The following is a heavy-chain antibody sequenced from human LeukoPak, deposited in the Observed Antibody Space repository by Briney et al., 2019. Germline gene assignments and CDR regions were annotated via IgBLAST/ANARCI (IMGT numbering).Heavy chain of an antibody. J-gene: IGHJ4*02. D-gene: IGHD3-10*01. V-gene: IGHV4-30-4*08. CDR1: GGSISSGDYY. Sequence: SQTLSLTCTVSGGSISSGDYYWSWIRQPPGKGLEWIGYIYYSGSTYYNPSLKSRVTISVDTSKNQFSLKLSSVTAADTAVHYCARDITMVRGASDWGQGTLVTVSS. CDR3: ARDITMVRGASD. CDR2: IYYSGST.